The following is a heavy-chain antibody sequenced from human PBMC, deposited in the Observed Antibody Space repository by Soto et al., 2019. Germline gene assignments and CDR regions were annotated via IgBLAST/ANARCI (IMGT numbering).Heavy chain of an antibody. CDR1: VFTCSNTY. CDR2: IYGGGST. CDR3: AKGFNWNRVDS. V-gene: IGHV3-53*01. D-gene: IGHD1-1*01. Sequence: GSLRLSCEVSVFTCSNTYMSWIRQAPGKGLEWVSIIYGGGSTYYTDSVKGRFTTSKDNSKNTVSLQMNSLRAEDTALYYCAKGFNWNRVDSWGQGTPVTVSS. J-gene: IGHJ4*02.